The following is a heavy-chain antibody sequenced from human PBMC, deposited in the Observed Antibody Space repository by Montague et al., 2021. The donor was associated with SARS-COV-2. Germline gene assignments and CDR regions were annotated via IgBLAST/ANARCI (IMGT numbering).Heavy chain of an antibody. CDR1: GDSVSSTSAA. CDR3: ARAYCSSTSCYPLDY. CDR2: TYFTSKWYS. Sequence: CAISGDSVSSTSAAWNWIRQSPSRGLEWLGRTYFTSKWYSEYALSVKSRLIISPDTSKHQFSLRLMSVTPDDTAVYYCARAYCSSTSCYPLDYWSQGTLVTVSS. J-gene: IGHJ4*02. D-gene: IGHD2-2*01. V-gene: IGHV6-1*01.